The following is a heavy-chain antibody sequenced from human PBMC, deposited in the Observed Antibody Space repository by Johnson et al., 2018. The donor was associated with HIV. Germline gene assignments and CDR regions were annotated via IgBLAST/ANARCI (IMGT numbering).Heavy chain of an antibody. V-gene: IGHV3-15*01. CDR3: TTGLYWNDAFDI. CDR1: GFTFSDAW. CDR2: VTSKTDGGTR. Sequence: VQVVESGGGLVKPGGSLRLSCAASGFTFSDAWMNWVRQAPGKGLEWVGRVTSKTDGGTRDYAAPVKGRFTISIDASKNTLYLQMNSLKTEDTAVYYCTTGLYWNDAFDIWGQGTMVTVSS. J-gene: IGHJ3*02. D-gene: IGHD1-1*01.